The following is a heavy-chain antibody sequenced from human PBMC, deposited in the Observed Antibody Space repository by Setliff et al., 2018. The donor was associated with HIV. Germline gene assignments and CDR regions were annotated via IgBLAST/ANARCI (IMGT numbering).Heavy chain of an antibody. CDR1: GFTFGDFG. D-gene: IGHD3-22*01. CDR3: ASGSNQERSDYYYAFDI. Sequence: SLRLSCTASGFTFGDFGMTWVRQAPGKGPEWVSFIRSKANGYTTEYAASVKGRFTISRYDSRNSLYLQMNSLKIEDTAVYYCASGSNQERSDYYYAFDIWGQGTMVTVSS. CDR2: IRSKANGYTT. J-gene: IGHJ3*02. V-gene: IGHV3-49*04.